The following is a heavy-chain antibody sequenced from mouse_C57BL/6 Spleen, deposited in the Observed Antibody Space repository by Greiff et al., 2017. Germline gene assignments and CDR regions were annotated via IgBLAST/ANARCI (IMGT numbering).Heavy chain of an antibody. Sequence: EVKLQESGAELVRPGASVKLSCTASGFNIKDDYMHWVKQRPEQGLEWIGWIDPENGDTEYASKFQGKATITADTSSNTAYLQLSSLTSEDTAVYYCTTRGGNYEEGAMDYWGQGTSVTVSS. CDR3: TTRGGNYEEGAMDY. CDR1: GFNIKDDY. D-gene: IGHD2-1*01. CDR2: IDPENGDT. J-gene: IGHJ4*01. V-gene: IGHV14-4*01.